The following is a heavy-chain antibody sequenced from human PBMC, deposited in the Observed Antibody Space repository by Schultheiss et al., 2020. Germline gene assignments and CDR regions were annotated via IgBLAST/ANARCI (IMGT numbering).Heavy chain of an antibody. J-gene: IGHJ6*04. CDR2: INPNSGGT. Sequence: ASVKVSCKASGYTFTGYYMHWVRQAPGQGLEWMGWINPNSGGTNYAQKFQGRVTMTRDTSISTAYMELSRLRSDDTAVYYCARVSSGWYSKYYYYYGMDVWGKGTTVTVSS. V-gene: IGHV1-2*02. CDR1: GYTFTGYY. D-gene: IGHD6-19*01. CDR3: ARVSSGWYSKYYYYYGMDV.